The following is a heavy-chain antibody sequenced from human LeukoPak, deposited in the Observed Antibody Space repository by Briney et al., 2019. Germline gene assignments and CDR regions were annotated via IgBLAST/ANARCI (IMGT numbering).Heavy chain of an antibody. CDR2: IYYSGST. CDR1: GGSFSGYY. CDR3: ARLYGSGSYSHDWFDP. Sequence: SETLSLTCAVYGGSFSGYYWSWIRQPPGKGLEWIGYIYYSGSTNYNPSLKSRVTISVDTSKNQFSLKLSSVTAADTAVYYCARLYGSGSYSHDWFDPWGQGTLVTVSS. V-gene: IGHV4-59*08. D-gene: IGHD3-10*01. J-gene: IGHJ5*02.